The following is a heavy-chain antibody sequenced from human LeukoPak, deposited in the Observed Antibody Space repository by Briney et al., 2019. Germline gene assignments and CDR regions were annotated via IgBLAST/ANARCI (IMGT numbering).Heavy chain of an antibody. CDR1: GFTFSTYS. Sequence: GGSLRLSCAASGFTFSTYSMNWVRQAPGKGLEWVSYISSSSFTIHYADSVKGRFTISRDNAKSSLYLQMNSLRAEDTAVYYCAREICGSDCYSTFDYWGQGALVTVSS. D-gene: IGHD2-21*02. V-gene: IGHV3-48*04. CDR3: AREICGSDCYSTFDY. CDR2: ISSSSFTI. J-gene: IGHJ4*02.